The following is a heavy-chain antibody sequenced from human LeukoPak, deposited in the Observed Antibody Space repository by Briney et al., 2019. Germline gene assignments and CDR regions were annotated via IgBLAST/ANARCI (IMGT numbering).Heavy chain of an antibody. D-gene: IGHD6-19*01. CDR3: ATDSSGWHQIDY. CDR1: GFTFSSYA. J-gene: IGHJ4*02. CDR2: ISYDGSNK. Sequence: GGSLRLSCAASGFTFSSYATHWVRQAPGKGLEWVAVISYDGSNKYYADSVKGRFTISRDNSKNTLYLQMNSLRAEDTAVYYCATDSSGWHQIDYWGQGTLVTVSS. V-gene: IGHV3-30*04.